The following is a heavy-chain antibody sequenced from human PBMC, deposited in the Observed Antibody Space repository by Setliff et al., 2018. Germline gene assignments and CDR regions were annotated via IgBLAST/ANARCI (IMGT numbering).Heavy chain of an antibody. CDR1: GFTFSDAW. V-gene: IGHV3-15*01. Sequence: GGSLRLSCAASGFTFSDAWMNWVRQAPGKGLEWVGRIKSKADGGTADFAAPVKGRFTISRDDSRNTMSLQMNSLKTEDTAVYFCATRLGDFWGQGTLVTVSS. CDR2: IKSKADGGTA. CDR3: ATRLGDF. J-gene: IGHJ4*02.